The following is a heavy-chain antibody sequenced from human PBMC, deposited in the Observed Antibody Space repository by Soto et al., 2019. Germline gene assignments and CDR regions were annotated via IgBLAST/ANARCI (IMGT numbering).Heavy chain of an antibody. D-gene: IGHD3-22*01. CDR1: GGTFSSYG. CDR2: ISAYNGNT. J-gene: IGHJ4*02. Sequence: QVQLVQSGAEVKKPGSSVKVSCKASGGTFSSYGISWVRQAPGQGLEWMGWISAYNGNTNYAQKLQGRVTMTTDTSTSTAYMELRSLRSDDTAVYYCARDPGVNYYDSSGYSDYWGQGTLVTVSS. V-gene: IGHV1-18*01. CDR3: ARDPGVNYYDSSGYSDY.